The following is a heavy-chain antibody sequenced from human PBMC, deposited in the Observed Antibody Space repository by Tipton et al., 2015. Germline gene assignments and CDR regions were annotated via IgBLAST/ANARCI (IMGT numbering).Heavy chain of an antibody. CDR2: IYTSGST. CDR3: ARGDRSLAARLTWFDP. Sequence: TLSLTCTVSGDSISNYYWSWIRQPAGKGLEWIGRIYTSGSTKYTPSLKSRVTMSVDTSKNQFSLKLTSVTAADTAVYYCARGDRSLAARLTWFDPWGQGTLVPASS. D-gene: IGHD6-6*01. V-gene: IGHV4-4*07. J-gene: IGHJ5*02. CDR1: GDSISNYY.